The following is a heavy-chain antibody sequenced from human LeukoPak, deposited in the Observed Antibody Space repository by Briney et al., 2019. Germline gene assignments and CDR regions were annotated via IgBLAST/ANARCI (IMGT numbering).Heavy chain of an antibody. V-gene: IGHV3-23*01. CDR3: ANDIGYWYFAL. J-gene: IGHJ2*01. CDR2: ISGSGGST. CDR1: GFTFSSYA. Sequence: GGSPRLSCAAPGFTFSSYAMSWVRQAPGKGLEWVSGISGSGGSTYYADSVKGRFTISRDNSKTTLYLQMNSLRAEDTAVYYCANDIGYWYFALWGRGTLVTVSS.